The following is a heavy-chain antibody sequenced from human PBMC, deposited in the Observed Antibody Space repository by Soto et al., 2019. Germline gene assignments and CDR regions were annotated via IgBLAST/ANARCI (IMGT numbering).Heavy chain of an antibody. D-gene: IGHD2-21*01. CDR3: AKEGNGGASLDS. CDR1: VFTFDGYM. V-gene: IGHV3-43*01. CDR2: ISWDGGSI. Sequence: GSLRRSCQASVFTFDGYMMHWVRQAPGKGLEWISLISWDGGSIDYADSIKGRFTVSRDNSKNSLFLDMHSLETEDTAVYYCAKEGNGGASLDSWGQGTLVTVSS. J-gene: IGHJ5*01.